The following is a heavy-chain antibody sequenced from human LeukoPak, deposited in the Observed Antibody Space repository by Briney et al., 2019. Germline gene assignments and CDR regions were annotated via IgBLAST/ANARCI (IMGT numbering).Heavy chain of an antibody. D-gene: IGHD3-9*01. J-gene: IGHJ3*02. Sequence: GGSLRLSCAASGFTFSTYSMNWVRQAPGKGLEWVSYISSSSSTIYYADSVKGRFTISRDNAKNSLYLQMNSLRAEDTAVYYCARDRTPGILDAFDMWGQGTMVTVSS. CDR1: GFTFSTYS. CDR3: ARDRTPGILDAFDM. CDR2: ISSSSSTI. V-gene: IGHV3-48*04.